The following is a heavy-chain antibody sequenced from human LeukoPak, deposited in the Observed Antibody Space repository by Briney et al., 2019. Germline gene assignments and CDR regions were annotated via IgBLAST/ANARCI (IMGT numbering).Heavy chain of an antibody. CDR1: GYNFTSYW. J-gene: IGHJ4*02. CDR2: IYPGNSDT. V-gene: IGHV5-51*01. D-gene: IGHD3-10*01. Sequence: GESLKISCKGSGYNFTSYWIGWVRQMPGQGVEGMGIIYPGNSDTKYSPSCQGKVTISADKSINTAYLQWSGLKAAETAMFYCARQLGKAYYAAYFDYWGQGTLVTVSS. CDR3: ARQLGKAYYAAYFDY.